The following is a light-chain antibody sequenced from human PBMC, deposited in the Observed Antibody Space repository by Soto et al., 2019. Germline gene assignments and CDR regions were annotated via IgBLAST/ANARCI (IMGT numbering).Light chain of an antibody. V-gene: IGKV1-5*01. CDR3: QQYNSYSPT. Sequence: DIQMTQSPSTLSASVGDRVTITCRASQSISSWLAWYQQKPGKAPKLLIYDASSLESGVPSRFSGSGSGTEFTLAISSLQPDDFANYYFQQYNSYSPTFGQGTTLEIQ. CDR2: DAS. J-gene: IGKJ2*01. CDR1: QSISSW.